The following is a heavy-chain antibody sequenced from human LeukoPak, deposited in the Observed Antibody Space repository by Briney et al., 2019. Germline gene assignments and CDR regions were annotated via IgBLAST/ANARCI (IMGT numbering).Heavy chain of an antibody. CDR3: VRSYYYDGSGY. CDR1: GFTFSSYW. J-gene: IGHJ4*02. V-gene: IGHV3-7*01. Sequence: GGSLRLSCAASGFTFSSYWMSWVRQAPGKGLEWVANIKQDGSEKYYMDSVKGRFTISRDNAKNSLSLQMNSLRVEDTAVYYCVRSYYYDGSGYWGQGTLVTVSS. D-gene: IGHD3-22*01. CDR2: IKQDGSEK.